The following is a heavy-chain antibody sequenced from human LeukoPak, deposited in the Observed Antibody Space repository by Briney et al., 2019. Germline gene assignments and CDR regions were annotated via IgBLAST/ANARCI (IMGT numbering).Heavy chain of an antibody. CDR3: ATGQWLETNYYYYGMDV. CDR2: FDPEDGET. D-gene: IGHD6-19*01. V-gene: IGHV1-24*01. Sequence: ASVKVSCKVSGYTLTELSMHWVRQAPGKGLEWMGGFDPEDGETIYAQKFQGRVTMTEDTSTDTAYMELSSLRSEDTAVYYCATGQWLETNYYYYGMDVWGQGTTVTVSS. CDR1: GYTLTELS. J-gene: IGHJ6*02.